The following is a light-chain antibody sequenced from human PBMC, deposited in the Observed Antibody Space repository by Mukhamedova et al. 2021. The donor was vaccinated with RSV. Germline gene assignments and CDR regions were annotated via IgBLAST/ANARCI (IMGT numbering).Light chain of an antibody. CDR2: QDT. J-gene: IGLJ3*02. CDR3: QAGDSSILV. Sequence: GEKFASWYQQKPAQSPVLVIYQDTKRPSGIPERFFGSNSGNTATLPITGPQPMDEADYYCQAGDSSILVFGGGTKLTGL. CDR1: GEKF. V-gene: IGLV3-1*01.